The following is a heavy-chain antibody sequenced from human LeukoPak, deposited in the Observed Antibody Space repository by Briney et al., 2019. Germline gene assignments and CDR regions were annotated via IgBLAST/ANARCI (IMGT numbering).Heavy chain of an antibody. V-gene: IGHV1-69*13. Sequence: ASVKVSCKASGGTFSSYAISWVRQAPGQGLEWMGGIIPIFGTANYAQKFQGRVTITADESTSTAYMELSSLRSEDTAVYYCARSGLQLAYFDYWGQGTLVTVSS. J-gene: IGHJ4*02. D-gene: IGHD5-24*01. CDR3: ARSGLQLAYFDY. CDR1: GGTFSSYA. CDR2: IIPIFGTA.